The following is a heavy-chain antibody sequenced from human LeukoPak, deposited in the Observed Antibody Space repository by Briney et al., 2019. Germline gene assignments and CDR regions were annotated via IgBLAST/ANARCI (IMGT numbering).Heavy chain of an antibody. CDR3: ATSNPAYYYDSSGSGGIDY. J-gene: IGHJ4*02. D-gene: IGHD3-22*01. Sequence: SETLSLTCTVSGGSISSSSYYWGWIPQPPGKGLEWIGSIYYSGSTYYNPSLKSRVTISADTSKNQFSLKLSSVTAADTAVYYCATSNPAYYYDSSGSGGIDYWGQGTLVTVSS. CDR2: IYYSGST. CDR1: GGSISSSSYY. V-gene: IGHV4-39*01.